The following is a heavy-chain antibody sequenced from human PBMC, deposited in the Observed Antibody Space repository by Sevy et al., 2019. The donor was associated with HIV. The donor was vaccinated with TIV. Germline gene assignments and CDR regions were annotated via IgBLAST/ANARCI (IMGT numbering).Heavy chain of an antibody. D-gene: IGHD3-16*02. CDR3: ARDQEYYDYVWGSYRYLDY. J-gene: IGHJ4*02. CDR2: TYYRSKWYN. CDR1: GDSVSSNSAA. V-gene: IGHV6-1*01. Sequence: SQTLSLTCAISGDSVSSNSAAWNWIRQSPSRGLEWLGRTYYRSKWYNDYAVSVKSRITINPDTSKNQFSLQLNSVTPEETAVYYCARDQEYYDYVWGSYRYLDYWGQGTLVTVSS.